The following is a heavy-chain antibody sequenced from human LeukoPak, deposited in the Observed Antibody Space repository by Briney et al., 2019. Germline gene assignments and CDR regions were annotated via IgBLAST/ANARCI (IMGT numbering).Heavy chain of an antibody. V-gene: IGHV4-34*01. CDR2: INHSGST. Sequence: SETLSLTCAVYGGSFSGYYWSWIRQPPGKGLEWIGEINHSGSTNYNPSLKSRVTISVDTSKNQFSLKLSSVTAADTAVYYCARGVGVVVTAIPALGYYMDVWGKGTTVTVSS. CDR1: GGSFSGYY. D-gene: IGHD2-21*02. J-gene: IGHJ6*03. CDR3: ARGVGVVVTAIPALGYYMDV.